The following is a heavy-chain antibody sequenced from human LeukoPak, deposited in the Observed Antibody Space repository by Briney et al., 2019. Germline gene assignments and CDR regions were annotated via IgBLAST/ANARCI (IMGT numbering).Heavy chain of an antibody. CDR1: GGSISSYY. J-gene: IGHJ1*01. CDR3: ARGGNVIVVATAFQH. V-gene: IGHV4-59*01. CDR2: IYYSGST. Sequence: SETLSLTCTVSGGSISSYYWSWIRQPPGKGLEWIGYIYYSGSTNYNPSLKSRVTISVDTSKNQFSLKLSSVTAADTAVYYCARGGNVIVVATAFQHWGQGTLVTVSS. D-gene: IGHD3-22*01.